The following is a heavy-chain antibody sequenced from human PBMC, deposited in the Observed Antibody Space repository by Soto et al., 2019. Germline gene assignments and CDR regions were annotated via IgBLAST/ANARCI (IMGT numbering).Heavy chain of an antibody. D-gene: IGHD2-2*01. CDR3: ARQSDPYCSSTICYGPTYYYYYGMEV. J-gene: IGHJ6*04. Sequence: ASVKVSCKASGGTFSSYAISWVRQAPGQGLEWMGGIIPIFGTANYAQKFQGRVTITADESTSTAYMELSSLRSEDTAVYYCARQSDPYCSSTICYGPTYYYYYGMEVWGKGTTVAAAS. CDR2: IIPIFGTA. V-gene: IGHV1-69*13. CDR1: GGTFSSYA.